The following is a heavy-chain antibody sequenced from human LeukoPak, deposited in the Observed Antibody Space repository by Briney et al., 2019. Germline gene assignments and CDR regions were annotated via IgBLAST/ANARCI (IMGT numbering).Heavy chain of an antibody. V-gene: IGHV3-30-3*01. Sequence: PGRSLRLSCAASGFTFSSYAMHWVRQAPGKGLEWVAVISYDGSNKYYADSVKGRFTISRDNSKNTLYLQMNSLRAEDTAVYYCARDSLIIQLWESYYFDYWGQGTLVTVSS. CDR1: GFTFSSYA. J-gene: IGHJ4*02. CDR2: ISYDGSNK. D-gene: IGHD5-18*01. CDR3: ARDSLIIQLWESYYFDY.